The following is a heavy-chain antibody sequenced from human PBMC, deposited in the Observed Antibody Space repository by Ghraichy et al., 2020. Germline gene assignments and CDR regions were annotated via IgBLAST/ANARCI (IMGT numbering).Heavy chain of an antibody. CDR2: INHSGST. J-gene: IGHJ6*03. Sequence: SETLSLTCAVYVGSFSGYYWSWIRQPPGKGLEWLGEINHSGSTNYNPSLKSRVTISVDTSKNQFSLKLSSVTAADTAVYYCARGPEDYDFWSGYSYYYYMDVWGKGTTVTVSS. CDR1: VGSFSGYY. V-gene: IGHV4-34*01. CDR3: ARGPEDYDFWSGYSYYYYMDV. D-gene: IGHD3-3*01.